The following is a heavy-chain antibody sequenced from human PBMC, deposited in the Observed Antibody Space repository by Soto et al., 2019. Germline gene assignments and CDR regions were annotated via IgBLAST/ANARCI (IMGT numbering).Heavy chain of an antibody. V-gene: IGHV4-34*01. CDR2: INHSGST. CDR1: GGSFSGYY. CDR3: ARGREAVGSRNWFDP. D-gene: IGHD6-19*01. Sequence: SETLSLTCAVYGGSFSGYYWSWIRQPPGKGLEWIGEINHSGSTNYNPSLKSRVTISVDTSKNQFSLKLSSVTAADTAVYYCARGREAVGSRNWFDPWGQGTLVTVSS. J-gene: IGHJ5*02.